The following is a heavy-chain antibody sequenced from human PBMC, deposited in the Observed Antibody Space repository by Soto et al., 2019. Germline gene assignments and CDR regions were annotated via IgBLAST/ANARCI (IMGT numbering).Heavy chain of an antibody. D-gene: IGHD2-15*01. Sequence: ASVKVSCKASGYTFTSYGISWVRQAPGQGLEWMGCISAYNGNTNYAQKLQGRVTMTTDTSTRTAYMEVRSLRSDDTAVYYCARDFGYCSGGSCYANPYFDYWGQGTLVTVSS. J-gene: IGHJ4*02. CDR1: GYTFTSYG. CDR2: ISAYNGNT. V-gene: IGHV1-18*01. CDR3: ARDFGYCSGGSCYANPYFDY.